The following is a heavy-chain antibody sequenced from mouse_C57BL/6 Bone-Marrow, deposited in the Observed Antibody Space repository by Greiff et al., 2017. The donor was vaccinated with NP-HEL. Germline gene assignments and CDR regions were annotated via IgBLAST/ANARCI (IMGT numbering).Heavy chain of an antibody. CDR3: AEGFGHDGGDWFAY. CDR2: IYPRDGST. D-gene: IGHD2-2*01. J-gene: IGHJ3*01. CDR1: GYTFTDHT. Sequence: VQLQQSDAELVKPGASVKISCKVSGYTFTDHTIHWMKQRPEQGLEWIGYIYPRDGSTKYNEKFKGKATLTADKSSSTAYMQLNSLTSEDSAVYCCAEGFGHDGGDWFAYWGQGTLVTVSA. V-gene: IGHV1-78*01.